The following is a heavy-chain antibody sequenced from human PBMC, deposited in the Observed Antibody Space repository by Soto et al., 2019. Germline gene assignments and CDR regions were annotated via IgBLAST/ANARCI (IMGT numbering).Heavy chain of an antibody. V-gene: IGHV3-30-3*01. CDR3: AREGRAGNNGMDV. D-gene: IGHD6-13*01. CDR1: GFTFSSYA. CDR2: ISYDGSNK. J-gene: IGHJ6*02. Sequence: GGSLRLSCAASGFTFSSYAMHWVRQAPGKGLEWVAVISYDGSNKYYADSVKGRFTISRDNSKNTLYLQMNSLRAEDTAVYYCAREGRAGNNGMDVWGQGTTVTVSS.